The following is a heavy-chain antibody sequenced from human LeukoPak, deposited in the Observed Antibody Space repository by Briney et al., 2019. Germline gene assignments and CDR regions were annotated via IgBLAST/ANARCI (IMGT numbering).Heavy chain of an antibody. CDR2: ISGSGSNN. J-gene: IGHJ4*02. V-gene: IGHV3-23*01. D-gene: IGHD1-26*01. CDR1: GFSFTSYA. Sequence: GGSLRLSCAASGFSFTSYAMSWVRQAPGKGLEWVSTISGSGSNNHHADSVKGRFTISRDNSRNTLYLQMNSLRAEDTAVYYCAKCRASGAANFDYWGRGTLVTVSS. CDR3: AKCRASGAANFDY.